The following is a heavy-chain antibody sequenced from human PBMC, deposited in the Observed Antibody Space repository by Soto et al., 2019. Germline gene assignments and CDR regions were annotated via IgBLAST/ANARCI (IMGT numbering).Heavy chain of an antibody. CDR1: GFTFSSYA. CDR3: ARDYYKYYDSSGYYRSPAY. J-gene: IGHJ4*02. Sequence: GGSLRLSCAASGFTFSSYAMRWVRQAPGKGLEWVAVISYDGSDKGYADSVKGRFTISRDNSRDTLFLQMNSLRAEDTAVYYCARDYYKYYDSSGYYRSPAYWGQGTLVTVSS. D-gene: IGHD3-22*01. V-gene: IGHV3-30*04. CDR2: ISYDGSDK.